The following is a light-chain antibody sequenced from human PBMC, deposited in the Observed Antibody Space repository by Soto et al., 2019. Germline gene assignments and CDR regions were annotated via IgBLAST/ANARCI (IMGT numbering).Light chain of an antibody. CDR2: SGS. CDR1: QSLLHSNGYNY. V-gene: IGKV2-28*01. CDR3: MQALQAPFT. Sequence: EIVMTQSPLSLPVTPGEPASISCKSSQSLLHSNGYNYLDWYLQKPGQSPQLLTYSGSNRASGVPDRFSGSGSGTDFTVKISRVEAGDVAVYYFMQALQAPFTFGPGTKVDIK. J-gene: IGKJ3*01.